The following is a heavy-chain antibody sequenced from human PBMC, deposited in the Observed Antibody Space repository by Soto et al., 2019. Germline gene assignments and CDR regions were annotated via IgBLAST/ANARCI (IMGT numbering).Heavy chain of an antibody. D-gene: IGHD3-3*01. V-gene: IGHV7-4-1*01. CDR3: ARERPSDFWSGYRNYGMDV. CDR1: GYTFTSYA. J-gene: IGHJ6*02. CDR2: INTNTGNP. Sequence: XSVKVSCKASGYTFTSYAMNLVRHTPGQGLEWMGWINTNTGNPTYAQGFTGRFVFSLDTSVSTAYLQICSLKAEDTAVYYCARERPSDFWSGYRNYGMDVWGQGTTVTVSS.